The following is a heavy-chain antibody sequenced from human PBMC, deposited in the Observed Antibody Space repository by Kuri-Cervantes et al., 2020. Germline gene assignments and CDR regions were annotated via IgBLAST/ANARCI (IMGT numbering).Heavy chain of an antibody. CDR3: ARDLGYYDSSGPLAPGMDV. Sequence: GESLKISCAASGFTVSSNYMSWVRQAPGKGLEWVSVIYSGGSTYYADSVKGRFTISRDNSKNTLYLQMNSLRAEDTAVYYCARDLGYYDSSGPLAPGMDVWGQGTTVTVSS. V-gene: IGHV3-66*02. CDR1: GFTVSSNY. D-gene: IGHD3-22*01. CDR2: IYSGGST. J-gene: IGHJ6*02.